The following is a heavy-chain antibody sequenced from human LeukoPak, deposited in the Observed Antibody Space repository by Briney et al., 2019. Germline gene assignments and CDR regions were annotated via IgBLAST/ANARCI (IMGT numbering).Heavy chain of an antibody. Sequence: PSETLSLTCTVSGGSISSYYWSWIRQPPGKGLEWIGYIYYSGSTNYNPSLKNRVTISVDTSKNQFSLKLSSVTAADTAVYYCAIGMDTVTQSPDAFDIWGQGTMGTVSS. V-gene: IGHV4-59*08. CDR2: IYYSGST. D-gene: IGHD4-17*01. CDR3: AIGMDTVTQSPDAFDI. CDR1: GGSISSYY. J-gene: IGHJ3*02.